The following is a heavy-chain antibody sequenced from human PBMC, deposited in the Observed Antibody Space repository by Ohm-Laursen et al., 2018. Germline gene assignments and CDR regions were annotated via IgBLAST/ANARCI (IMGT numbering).Heavy chain of an antibody. CDR3: ASPGYDSTYYYYGMDV. V-gene: IGHV3-13*01. D-gene: IGHD5-12*01. J-gene: IGHJ6*02. Sequence: SLRLSCAASGFTFTSYDMHWVRLITGKGLEWVSVIRSAGDIYYSGSVKGRFTISRENAKKSLYLQMNSLRAGDTAVYYCASPGYDSTYYYYGMDVWGQGTTVTVSS. CDR1: GFTFTSYD. CDR2: IRSAGDI.